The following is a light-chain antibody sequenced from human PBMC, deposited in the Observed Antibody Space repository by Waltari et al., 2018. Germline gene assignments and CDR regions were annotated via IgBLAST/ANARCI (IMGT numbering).Light chain of an antibody. J-gene: IGKJ5*01. CDR2: DAS. CDR1: QSVSSH. Sequence: EIVLTQSPATLSLSPGERATLSCRASQSVSSHLAWYQQKPGQAPRLLIFDASNRATGIPARFSGSVSGTDFTLSITSLEPEDFAIYYCQQRTNWPLITFGPGTRLEIK. CDR3: QQRTNWPLIT. V-gene: IGKV3-11*01.